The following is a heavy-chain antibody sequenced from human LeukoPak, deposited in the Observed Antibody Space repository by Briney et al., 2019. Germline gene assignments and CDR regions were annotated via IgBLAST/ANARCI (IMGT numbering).Heavy chain of an antibody. J-gene: IGHJ3*02. CDR1: GFTFSSYS. Sequence: QAGGSLRLSCAASGFTFSSYSMNWVRQAPGKGLEWVSYISSSSSTIYYADSVKGRFTISRDNAKNSLYLQMNSLRAEDTAVYYCARDFRPWFGTLDAFDIWGQGTMVTVSS. D-gene: IGHD3-10*01. CDR2: ISSSSSTI. CDR3: ARDFRPWFGTLDAFDI. V-gene: IGHV3-48*01.